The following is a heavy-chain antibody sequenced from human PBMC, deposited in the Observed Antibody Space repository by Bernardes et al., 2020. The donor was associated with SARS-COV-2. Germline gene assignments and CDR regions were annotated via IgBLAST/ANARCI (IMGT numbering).Heavy chain of an antibody. J-gene: IGHJ5*02. CDR1: GYSFTSYG. CDR3: ATVVGYSYGGGWFDP. V-gene: IGHV1-18*01. CDR2: ISADKGNT. Sequence: SVKVSCKASGYSFTSYGISWVRQAPGQGLEWMGWISADKGNTNYAQNLQGRVTMTTDTSTNTAYMQLRSLRSDDTAVYYCATVVGYSYGGGWFDPWGQGTLVTVSS. D-gene: IGHD5-18*01.